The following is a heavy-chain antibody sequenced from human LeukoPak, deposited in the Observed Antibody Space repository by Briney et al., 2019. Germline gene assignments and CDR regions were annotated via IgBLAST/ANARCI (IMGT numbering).Heavy chain of an antibody. Sequence: GGSLRLSCEASGFTFSAYAMTWVRQAPGKGLEWVSSIGSDGKTHYSESVKGRFAISRDNSKNMLFLQLNSLRAEDTALYYCARDLHYYVAMGVWGQGTTVTVSS. CDR1: GFTFSAYA. D-gene: IGHD3-10*02. CDR2: IGSDGKT. CDR3: ARDLHYYVAMGV. J-gene: IGHJ6*02. V-gene: IGHV3-23*01.